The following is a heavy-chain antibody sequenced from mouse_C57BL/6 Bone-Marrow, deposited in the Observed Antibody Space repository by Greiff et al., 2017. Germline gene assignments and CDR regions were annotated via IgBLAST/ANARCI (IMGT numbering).Heavy chain of an antibody. CDR1: GYTFTDYA. J-gene: IGHJ3*01. CDR3: ARSRGGLLRPFAY. Sequence: VKVVESGPELVRPGVSVKISCKGSGYTFTDYAMHWVKQSHAKSLEWIGVISTYYGDASYNQKFKGKATLTADKSSSTAYMELRSLTSEDSAVYFCARSRGGLLRPFAYWGQGTLVTVSA. CDR2: ISTYYGDA. V-gene: IGHV1-67*01. D-gene: IGHD1-2*01.